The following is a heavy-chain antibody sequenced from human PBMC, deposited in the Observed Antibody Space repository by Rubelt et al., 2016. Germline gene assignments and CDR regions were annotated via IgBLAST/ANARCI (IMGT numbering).Heavy chain of an antibody. CDR1: GFTFSGYS. CDR2: ISSSSSPI. V-gene: IGHV3-48*04. J-gene: IGHJ5*02. CDR3: VNRVTP. Sequence: VQVVESGGGLVQPGGSLRLSCAASGFTFSGYSMNWLRQAPGTGLEWVSYISSSSSPIYYADSVKGRFTISRDNAKNSLYLQSNSLRAEDTSVYYCVNRVTPWGQGTLVTVSS.